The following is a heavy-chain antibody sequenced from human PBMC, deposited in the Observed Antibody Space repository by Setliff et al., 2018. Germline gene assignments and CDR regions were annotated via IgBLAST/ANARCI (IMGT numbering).Heavy chain of an antibody. CDR1: GGSINRDY. J-gene: IGHJ3*02. CDR3: VRVEAGYCSSTSCYVVGAFDI. D-gene: IGHD2-2*03. CDR2: IHYSGST. V-gene: IGHV4-59*12. Sequence: KTSETLSLTCSVSGGSINRDYWNWIRQPPGKGLEWIGYIHYSGSTNYNASVKSRVTVSLDTSKNQFSLKLTSVTAADTAVYYCVRVEAGYCSSTSCYVVGAFDIWGQGTMVTVSS.